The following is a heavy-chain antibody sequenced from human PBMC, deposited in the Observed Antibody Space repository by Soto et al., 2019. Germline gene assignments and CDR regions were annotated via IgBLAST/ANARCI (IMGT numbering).Heavy chain of an antibody. J-gene: IGHJ6*02. CDR3: AKEGPAAPNPLYYYYGMDV. CDR1: GFTSSSYG. D-gene: IGHD2-2*01. V-gene: IGHV3-30*18. CDR2: ISYDGSNK. Sequence: GVSLRLSCAASGFTSSSYGMHWVRQAPGKGLEWVAVISYDGSNKYYADSVKGRFTISRDNSKNTLYLQMNSLRAEDTAVYYCAKEGPAAPNPLYYYYGMDVWGQGTTVTVSS.